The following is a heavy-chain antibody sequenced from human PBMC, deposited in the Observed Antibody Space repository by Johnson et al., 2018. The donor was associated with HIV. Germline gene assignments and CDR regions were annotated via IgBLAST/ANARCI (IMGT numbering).Heavy chain of an antibody. Sequence: VQLVESGGGLVQPGGSLRLSCEASEFTFSSYWMSWVRQAPGKGLEWVSVIYSGGRTYYANSVKGRFTIFRDNSKNTLYLQMGSLRAEDMAVYYCARASGEWDAFDIWGQGTVVTVSS. V-gene: IGHV3-66*01. CDR1: EFTFSSYW. CDR2: IYSGGRT. CDR3: ARASGEWDAFDI. D-gene: IGHD3-10*01. J-gene: IGHJ3*02.